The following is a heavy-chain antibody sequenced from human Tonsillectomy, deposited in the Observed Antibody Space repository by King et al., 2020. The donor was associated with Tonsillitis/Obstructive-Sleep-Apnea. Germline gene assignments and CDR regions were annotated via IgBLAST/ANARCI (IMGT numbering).Heavy chain of an antibody. J-gene: IGHJ5*02. CDR3: ARDRGVNVKGFDP. CDR2: ISSNGGSI. CDR1: GFTFSSYA. Sequence: VQLVESGGGLVQPGGSLRLSCAASGFTFSSYAMHWVRQAPGKGLEYVSAISSNGGSIYYANSVKGRFTISRDNSKNTLYLQMGSLRAEDMAVYYCARDRGVNVKGFDPWGQGTLVTVSS. V-gene: IGHV3-64*01. D-gene: IGHD3-10*01.